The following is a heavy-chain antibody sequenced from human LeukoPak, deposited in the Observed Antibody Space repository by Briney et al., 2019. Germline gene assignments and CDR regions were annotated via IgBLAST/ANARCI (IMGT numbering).Heavy chain of an antibody. CDR2: IIPIFGTA. CDR1: GGTFSSYA. Sequence: GASVKVSCKASGGTFSSYAISWVRQAPGQGLEWMGGIIPIFGTANYAQKFQGRVTITADESTSTAYIELSSQRSEDTAVYYCARGGPSDETYFDYWGQGTLVTVSS. CDR3: ARGGPSDETYFDY. V-gene: IGHV1-69*13. D-gene: IGHD1-26*01. J-gene: IGHJ4*02.